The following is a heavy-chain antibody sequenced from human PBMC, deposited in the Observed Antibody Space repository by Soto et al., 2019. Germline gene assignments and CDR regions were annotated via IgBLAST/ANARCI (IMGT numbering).Heavy chain of an antibody. Sequence: QVQLVESGGGVVQPGRSLRLSCAASGFTFSSYGMHWVRQAPGKGLEWVAVISYDGSNKYYADSVKGRFTISRDNSKNTLYLQMNSLSAEDTAVYYCAKPFDYWGQGTLVTVSS. CDR3: AKPFDY. CDR2: ISYDGSNK. V-gene: IGHV3-30*18. CDR1: GFTFSSYG. J-gene: IGHJ4*02.